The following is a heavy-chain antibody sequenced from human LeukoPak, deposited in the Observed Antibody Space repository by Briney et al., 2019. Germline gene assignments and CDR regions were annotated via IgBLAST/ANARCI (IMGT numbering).Heavy chain of an antibody. J-gene: IGHJ4*02. CDR1: GFTFSSYW. Sequence: GSLRLSCAASGFTFSSYWMSWVRQAPGKGPEWVANIKQDGSEKYYVDSVKGRFTISRDNAKNSLYLQMNSLRAEDTAVYCCARGYDYDSAGYFNYWGQGTLVTVSS. CDR2: IKQDGSEK. CDR3: ARGYDYDSAGYFNY. V-gene: IGHV3-7*01. D-gene: IGHD3-22*01.